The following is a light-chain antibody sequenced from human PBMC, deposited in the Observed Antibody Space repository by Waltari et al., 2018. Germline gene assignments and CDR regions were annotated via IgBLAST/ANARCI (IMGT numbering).Light chain of an antibody. Sequence: QSALTQPASVSGSPGQSITISCTGTSSDIGGYNFVSWYQQHPGKVPKLIIYEVSNRPSGGPCRFAGCKSGNTPSLTISGLQAEDEADYYCSSYTSSSTGIFGGGTKLTVL. CDR1: SSDIGGYNF. CDR2: EVS. CDR3: SSYTSSSTGI. V-gene: IGLV2-14*01. J-gene: IGLJ2*01.